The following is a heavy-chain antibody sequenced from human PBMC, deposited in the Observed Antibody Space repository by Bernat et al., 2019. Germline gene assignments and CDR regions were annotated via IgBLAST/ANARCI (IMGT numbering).Heavy chain of an antibody. D-gene: IGHD3-3*01. CDR1: GFTFSSYA. CDR2: ISGSGGST. CDR3: AKDFYDFWSGYSSAFDI. J-gene: IGHJ3*02. Sequence: EVQLLESGGGLVQPGGSLRLSCAASGFTFSSYAMSWVRQAPGKGREWVSAISGSGGSTYYADSVKGRFTISRDNSKNTLYLQMNSLRAEDTAVYYCAKDFYDFWSGYSSAFDIWGQGTMVTVSS. V-gene: IGHV3-23*01.